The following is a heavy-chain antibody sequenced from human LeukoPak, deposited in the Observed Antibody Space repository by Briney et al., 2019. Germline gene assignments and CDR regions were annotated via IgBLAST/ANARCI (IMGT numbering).Heavy chain of an antibody. J-gene: IGHJ4*02. CDR2: IYYSKNT. V-gene: IGHV4-39*01. D-gene: IGHD5-18*01. Sequence: SETLSLTCTVSGGSISISSAYWGWSRQPPGKGLEWIGSIYYSKNTYYNPSLKSRVTISADRSKTKFSLTLGSVSATDTAVYYCVSPRGFSYGYFDYWGQGTLVTVSS. CDR1: GGSISISSAY. CDR3: VSPRGFSYGYFDY.